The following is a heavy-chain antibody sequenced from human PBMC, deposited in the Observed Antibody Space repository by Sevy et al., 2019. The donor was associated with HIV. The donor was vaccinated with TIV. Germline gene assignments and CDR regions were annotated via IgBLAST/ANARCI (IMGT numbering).Heavy chain of an antibody. Sequence: GGSLRLSCAASGFTFNSYWMSWVRQAPGKGLEWVANIKQDGSENYYVDSVKGRFTISRDKSKNSLFLQMNTLRAEDTAVDYCAREGSPYDTYYYYYGMDVWGQGTTVTVSS. V-gene: IGHV3-7*01. CDR1: GFTFNSYW. CDR2: IKQDGSEN. J-gene: IGHJ6*02. D-gene: IGHD5-12*01. CDR3: AREGSPYDTYYYYYGMDV.